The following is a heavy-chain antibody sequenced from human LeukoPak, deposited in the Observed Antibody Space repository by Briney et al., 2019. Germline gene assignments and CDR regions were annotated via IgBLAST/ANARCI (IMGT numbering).Heavy chain of an antibody. CDR2: IYYSGST. D-gene: IGHD1-26*01. Sequence: SETLSLTCTVSGGSISSSSYYWGWIRQPPGKGLEWIGSIYYSGSTYYNPSLKSRVTISVDTSKNQFSLKLSSVTAADTAVYYCASYSGSSAPGIDYWGQGTLVTVSS. CDR3: ASYSGSSAPGIDY. V-gene: IGHV4-39*01. CDR1: GGSISSSSYY. J-gene: IGHJ4*02.